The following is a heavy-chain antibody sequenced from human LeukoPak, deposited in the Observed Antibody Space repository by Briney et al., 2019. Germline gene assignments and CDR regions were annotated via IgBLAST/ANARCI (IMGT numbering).Heavy chain of an antibody. CDR1: GFTFSNYV. CDR3: ARGVRSSWRRMDV. D-gene: IGHD6-13*01. J-gene: IGHJ6*03. CDR2: ISSSSSYI. V-gene: IGHV3-21*04. Sequence: GSLRLSCAASGFTFSNYVMNWVRQAPGKGLEWVSSISSSSSYIYYADSVKGRFTISRDNAKNTLYLQMSSLRAEDTAVYYCARGVRSSWRRMDVWGKGTTVTVSS.